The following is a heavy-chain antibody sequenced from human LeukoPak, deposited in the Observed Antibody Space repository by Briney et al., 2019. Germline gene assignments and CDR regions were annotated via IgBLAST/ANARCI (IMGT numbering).Heavy chain of an antibody. CDR3: AKAGVVVVDY. J-gene: IGHJ4*02. CDR2: ISGSGGST. V-gene: IGHV3-23*01. D-gene: IGHD3-22*01. CDR1: GVTFSSDA. Sequence: GGALRLPCAASGVTFSSDAVSCVRQAPGKGLEWVSAISGSGGSTYSADSVKGPFTISRDNAKNTLYLQMNSLRAEDTAVYYCAKAGVVVVDYWGQGTLVTVSS.